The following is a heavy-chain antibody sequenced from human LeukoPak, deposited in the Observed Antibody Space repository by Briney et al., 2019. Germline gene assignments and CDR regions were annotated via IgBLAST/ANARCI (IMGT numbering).Heavy chain of an antibody. Sequence: GASVKVSCTASGYTFTSYDINWVRQATGPGLEWMGWMNPNSGNTGYAQKFQGRVTMTRNTSISTAYMELSSLRSEDTDVYYCARGHGGWPLRDYWGQGTLVTVSS. CDR3: ARGHGGWPLRDY. CDR2: MNPNSGNT. V-gene: IGHV1-8*01. CDR1: GYTFTSYD. J-gene: IGHJ4*02. D-gene: IGHD6-19*01.